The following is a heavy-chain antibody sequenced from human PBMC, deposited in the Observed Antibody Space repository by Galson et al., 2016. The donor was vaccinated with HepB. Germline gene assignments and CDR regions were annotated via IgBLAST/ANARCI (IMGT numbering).Heavy chain of an antibody. V-gene: IGHV3-7*03. CDR3: TSGAGWLIDY. D-gene: IGHD6-19*01. Sequence: SLRLSCAASGLTFLKWMNWIRLAPGKGLEWVAIINNDGSKTYYVDSVKGRVTISRDNNNNLLFLQMNSLRVDDKAVYFWTSGAGWLIDYWGQGTHVIVSS. J-gene: IGHJ4*02. CDR1: GLTFLKW. CDR2: INNDGSKT.